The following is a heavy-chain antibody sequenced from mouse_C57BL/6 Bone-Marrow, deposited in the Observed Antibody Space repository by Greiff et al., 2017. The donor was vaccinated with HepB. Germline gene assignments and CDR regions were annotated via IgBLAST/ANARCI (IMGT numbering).Heavy chain of an antibody. V-gene: IGHV1-58*01. Sequence: EVQVVESGAELVRPGSSVKMSCKTSGYTFTSYGINWVKQRPGQGLEWIGYIYIGNGYTEYNEKFKGKATLTSDTSSSTAYMQLSSLTSEDSAIYFCAVYYYGKRGFLLGYWGQGTTLTVSS. CDR1: GYTFTSYG. CDR3: AVYYYGKRGFLLGY. D-gene: IGHD1-1*01. J-gene: IGHJ2*01. CDR2: IYIGNGYT.